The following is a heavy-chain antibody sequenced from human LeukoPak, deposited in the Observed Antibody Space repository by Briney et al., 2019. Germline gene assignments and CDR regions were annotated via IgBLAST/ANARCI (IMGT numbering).Heavy chain of an antibody. V-gene: IGHV4-31*03. J-gene: IGHJ3*02. CDR1: GGSISSGGYY. CDR2: IYYSGST. Sequence: SETLSLTCTVSGGSISSGGYYWSWIRQHPGKGLEWIEYIYYSGSTYYNPSLKSRVTISVDTSKNQFSLKLSSVTAADTAVYYCARDDSGWSVDAFDIWGQGTMVTVSS. D-gene: IGHD6-19*01. CDR3: ARDDSGWSVDAFDI.